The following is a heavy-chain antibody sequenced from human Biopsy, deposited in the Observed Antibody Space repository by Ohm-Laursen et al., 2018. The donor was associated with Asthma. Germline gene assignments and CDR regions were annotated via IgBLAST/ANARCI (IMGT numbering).Heavy chain of an antibody. Sequence: SLRLSCAALGFTVSRDHMFWVRQAPGKGLEWVAVMSFDGRQTYYADSVKGRFTISRDNSKNTLYLQMNSLRAEDTAVYYCAKERYYDFWSGYPIWGQGTMVTVSS. CDR1: GFTVSRDH. CDR3: AKERYYDFWSGYPI. D-gene: IGHD3-3*01. J-gene: IGHJ3*02. V-gene: IGHV3-30*18. CDR2: MSFDGRQT.